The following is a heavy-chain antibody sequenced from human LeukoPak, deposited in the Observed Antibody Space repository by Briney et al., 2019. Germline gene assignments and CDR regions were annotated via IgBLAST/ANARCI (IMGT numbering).Heavy chain of an antibody. V-gene: IGHV3-11*01. D-gene: IGHD5-12*01. CDR2: ISSSGSST. CDR3: ARESGYAFDY. CDR1: GFSLSDYY. J-gene: IGHJ4*02. Sequence: PGGSLRLSCAASGFSLSDYYMTWIRQAPGKGLEWVSYISSSGSSTYYADSVKGRFAISTDNAKRSLYLQMNSLRAEDTAGYYCARESGYAFDYWGQGALVTVSS.